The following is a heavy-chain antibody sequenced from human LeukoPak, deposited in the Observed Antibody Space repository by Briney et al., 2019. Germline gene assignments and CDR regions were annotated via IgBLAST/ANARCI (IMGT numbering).Heavy chain of an antibody. CDR2: ISAYNGNT. CDR3: ARTYCSGGSCYSWFDP. V-gene: IGHV1-18*01. J-gene: IGHJ5*02. Sequence: GASVKVSCKASGYTFTGYGISWVRQAPGQGLEWMGWISAYNGNTNYAQKLQGRVTMTTDTSTSTAYMELRSLRSDDTAVYYCARTYCSGGSCYSWFDPWGQGTLVTVSS. D-gene: IGHD2-15*01. CDR1: GYTFTGYG.